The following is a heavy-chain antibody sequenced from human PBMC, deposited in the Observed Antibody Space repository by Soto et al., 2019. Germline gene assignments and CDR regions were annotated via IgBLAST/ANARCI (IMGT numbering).Heavy chain of an antibody. J-gene: IGHJ6*02. D-gene: IGHD2-15*01. CDR3: ARDCLTHTPDYYYYGMDV. V-gene: IGHV3-30-3*01. CDR1: GFTFSSYA. Sequence: QVQLVESGGGVVQPGRSLRLSCAASGFTFSSYAMHWVCQAPGKGLEWVAVISYDGSNKYYADSVKGRFTISRDNSKNTLYLQMNSLRAEDTAVYYCARDCLTHTPDYYYYGMDVWGQGTTVTVSS. CDR2: ISYDGSNK.